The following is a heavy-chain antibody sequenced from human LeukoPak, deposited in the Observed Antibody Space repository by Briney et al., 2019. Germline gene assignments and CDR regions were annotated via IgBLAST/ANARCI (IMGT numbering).Heavy chain of an antibody. CDR2: TYYSGRT. Sequence: PSETLSLTCTVSTGTSNSYYWSWNPPPPGKGLEGRSNTYYSGRTNYNPSHKSRFTISVDKSKNQSSLKLSSVTAADTAVDYCARDREMYSSSSGFDPWGQGTLVTVSS. D-gene: IGHD6-6*01. CDR1: TGTSNSYY. J-gene: IGHJ5*02. CDR3: ARDREMYSSSSGFDP. V-gene: IGHV4-59*01.